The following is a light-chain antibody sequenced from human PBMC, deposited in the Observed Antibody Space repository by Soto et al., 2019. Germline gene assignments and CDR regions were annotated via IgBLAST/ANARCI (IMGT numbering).Light chain of an antibody. Sequence: EIVRTQSPATLSVSPGERATLSCRASQSVSSNLAWYQQKPGQAPRLLIYGASTRATGIPARFSGSGSGTEFTLTISSLQSEDFAVYYCQQYNNWPPLYTFGQGTKLEIK. CDR3: QQYNNWPPLYT. CDR1: QSVSSN. CDR2: GAS. J-gene: IGKJ2*01. V-gene: IGKV3-15*01.